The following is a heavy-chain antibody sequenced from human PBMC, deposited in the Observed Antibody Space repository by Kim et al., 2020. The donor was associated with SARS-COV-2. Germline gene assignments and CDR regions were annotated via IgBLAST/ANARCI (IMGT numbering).Heavy chain of an antibody. CDR2: ITPFNGNT. Sequence: SVKVSCKASGYTFTYRYLHWVRQAPGQALEWMGWITPFNGNTNYAQKFQDRVTITRDRSMSTAYMELSSLRSEDTAMYYCARFAEEVGMIDIWGQGTMVTVSS. J-gene: IGHJ3*02. V-gene: IGHV1-45*02. CDR1: GYTFTYRY. CDR3: ARFAEEVGMIDI. D-gene: IGHD2-2*01.